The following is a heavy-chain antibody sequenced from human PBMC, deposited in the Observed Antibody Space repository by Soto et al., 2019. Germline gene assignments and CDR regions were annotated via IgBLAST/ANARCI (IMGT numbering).Heavy chain of an antibody. Sequence: QVQLVQSGAEVKKPGSSVKVSCKASGGTFSSYTISWVRQAPGQGLEWMGRIIPILGIANYAQKFQGRVTITADKSTSTAYMELCSLRSEDTAVDYCARGGGYCSGGSCYDYGMDVWGQGTTVTVSS. D-gene: IGHD2-15*01. J-gene: IGHJ6*02. CDR3: ARGGGYCSGGSCYDYGMDV. CDR2: IIPILGIA. CDR1: GGTFSSYT. V-gene: IGHV1-69*02.